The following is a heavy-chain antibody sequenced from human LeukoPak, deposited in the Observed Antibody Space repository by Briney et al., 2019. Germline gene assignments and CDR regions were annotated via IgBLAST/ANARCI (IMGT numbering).Heavy chain of an antibody. D-gene: IGHD3-22*01. CDR2: ISGSGAST. CDR3: ARHNYDSNGAFDI. CDR1: GFTFSNYA. Sequence: PGGSLRLSCATSGFTFSNYAMSWVRQAPGKGLEWVSAISGSGASTYYADSVKGRFTVSRDNSKNTLYLQMNSLRADDTAVYYCARHNYDSNGAFDIWGQGTVVTVSS. V-gene: IGHV3-23*01. J-gene: IGHJ3*02.